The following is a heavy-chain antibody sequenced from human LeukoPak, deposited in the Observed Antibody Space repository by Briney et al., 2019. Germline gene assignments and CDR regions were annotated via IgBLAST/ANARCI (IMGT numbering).Heavy chain of an antibody. CDR3: TREDY. CDR1: GCTFTGYY. V-gene: IGHV1-2*02. J-gene: IGHJ4*02. CDR2: INANSGST. Sequence: ASVKVSCKASGCTFTGYYLHWVRPAPGQGLEWMGWINANSGSTEYAQKFQGRVTVTRDTSISTAYMELSSLKSDDTAVYYCTREDYWGQGTQVTVSS.